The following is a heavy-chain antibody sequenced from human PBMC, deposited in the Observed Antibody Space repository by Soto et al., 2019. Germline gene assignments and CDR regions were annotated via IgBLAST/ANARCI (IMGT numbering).Heavy chain of an antibody. V-gene: IGHV3-11*01. J-gene: IGHJ4*02. CDR3: AREPSNWNYCFDY. Sequence: GGSLRLSCAASGFTFSDYYMSWIRQAPGKGLEWVSYISSSGTTIFYADSLRGRFTISRDNAKKSLYLQMNSLRGEDTAVYYCAREPSNWNYCFDYWGQGTLVTVSS. D-gene: IGHD1-7*01. CDR1: GFTFSDYY. CDR2: ISSSGTTI.